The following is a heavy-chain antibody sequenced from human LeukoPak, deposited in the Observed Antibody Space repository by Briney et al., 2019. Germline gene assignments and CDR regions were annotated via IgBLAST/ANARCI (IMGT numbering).Heavy chain of an antibody. D-gene: IGHD2-2*01. Sequence: AETLSLTCAVSGYSFNSCYYWGWIRPPAGKGLGWIGSMYHSGSTFYKPSVKRRVTISVDTSKNHFSLKLSSVTAADTAVYYCAREFRVVVPAAIDYFDYWGQGTLVTVSS. CDR1: GYSFNSCYY. J-gene: IGHJ4*02. CDR2: MYHSGST. V-gene: IGHV4-38-2*02. CDR3: AREFRVVVPAAIDYFDY.